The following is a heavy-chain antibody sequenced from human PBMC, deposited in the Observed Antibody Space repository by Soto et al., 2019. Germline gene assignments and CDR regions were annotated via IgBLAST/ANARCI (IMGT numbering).Heavy chain of an antibody. CDR1: GGSISSGGYS. J-gene: IGHJ4*02. CDR3: ARVRSSSVSSYFDY. V-gene: IGHV4-30-2*01. D-gene: IGHD6-6*01. CDR2: IYHSGST. Sequence: QLQLQESGSGLVKPSQTLSLTCAVSGGSISSGGYSWSWIRQPPGKGLEWIGYIYHSGSTYYNPSLKSRVTISVDRSKNQFSLKLSSVTAADTAVYYCARVRSSSVSSYFDYWGQGTLVTVSS.